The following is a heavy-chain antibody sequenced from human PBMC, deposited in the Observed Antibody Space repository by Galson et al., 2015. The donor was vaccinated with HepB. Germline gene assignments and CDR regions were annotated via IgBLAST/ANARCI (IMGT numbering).Heavy chain of an antibody. CDR3: AALSVTATTSVPDFDY. CDR2: INPKTGDT. V-gene: IGHV1-2*02. Sequence: SVKVSCKASGYTFTGYYMHWVRQAPGQGLEWMAWINPKTGDTYYAQNFQGRVTMTTDTSISTAYMGLSRLTSDDTAVYYCAALSVTATTSVPDFDYWGQGTLVTVSS. CDR1: GYTFTGYY. D-gene: IGHD1-1*01. J-gene: IGHJ4*02.